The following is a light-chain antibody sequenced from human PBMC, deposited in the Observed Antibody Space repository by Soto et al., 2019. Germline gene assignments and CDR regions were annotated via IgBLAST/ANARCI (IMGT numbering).Light chain of an antibody. CDR2: GAS. CDR1: QSVSSSY. Sequence: EIGLTQSPGTLSLSPGERATLSCRASQSVSSSYLVWYQQKPGQAPRLLIYGASSRATGIPDRFSGSGSGTDFTITISRLEPEDFAVYYGQQYGSSLFTFGPGTKVDIK. V-gene: IGKV3-20*01. J-gene: IGKJ3*01. CDR3: QQYGSSLFT.